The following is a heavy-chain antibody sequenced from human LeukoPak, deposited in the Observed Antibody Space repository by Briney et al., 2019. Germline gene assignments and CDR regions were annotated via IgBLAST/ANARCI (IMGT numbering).Heavy chain of an antibody. Sequence: SGGSLRLSCAASRFAFSSYVLSWVRQAPGKGLKWVSAIGGSGGATYYADSVKGRFTISRDNSKNTLYLQMNSLRADDTAVYYCAKGVGINNYYYYYGVDVWGKGTTVTVSS. V-gene: IGHV3-23*01. D-gene: IGHD2-15*01. CDR2: IGGSGGAT. CDR1: RFAFSSYV. CDR3: AKGVGINNYYYYYGVDV. J-gene: IGHJ6*04.